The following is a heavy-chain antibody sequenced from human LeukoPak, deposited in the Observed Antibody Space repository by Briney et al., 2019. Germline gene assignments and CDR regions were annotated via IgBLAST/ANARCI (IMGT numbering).Heavy chain of an antibody. CDR3: ARDVGEPAAD. Sequence: PGGSLRLSCVASGFTFSSHDMHWVRQPTGQGLEWVSSIGSSGDTFYSGSAQGRFTIFRDNAKNSVYLQMNSLTAGDTALYYCARDVGEPAADWGQGTLVTVSS. V-gene: IGHV3-13*01. D-gene: IGHD3-16*01. CDR2: IGSSGDT. J-gene: IGHJ4*02. CDR1: GFTFSSHD.